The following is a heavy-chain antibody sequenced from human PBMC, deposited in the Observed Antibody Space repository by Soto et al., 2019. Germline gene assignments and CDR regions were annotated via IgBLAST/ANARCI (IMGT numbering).Heavy chain of an antibody. CDR1: GFTFSSFG. CDR3: AKDKRFRPQNSFESSVYYY. J-gene: IGHJ4*02. V-gene: IGHV3-30*18. D-gene: IGHD3-22*01. CDR2: ISYDGSSK. Sequence: PGGSLRLSCAASGFTFSSFGMHWVRQAPGKGLEWVAVISYDGSSKYYADSVRGRFTISRDNSKNTLDLQMNSLRVEDTAVYYCAKDKRFRPQNSFESSVYYYWGQGTPVTVSS.